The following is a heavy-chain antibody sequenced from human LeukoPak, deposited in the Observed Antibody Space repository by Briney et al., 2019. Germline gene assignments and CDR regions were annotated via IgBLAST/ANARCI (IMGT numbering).Heavy chain of an antibody. V-gene: IGHV3-21*01. CDR3: ARMGLLNWNAPPSDY. CDR2: ISSSSSYI. J-gene: IGHJ4*02. Sequence: PGGSLRLSCSASGFPFSSDAMSWVRQAPGKGLGWVSSISSSSSYIYYADSVKGRFNISSDNAKNSLYLQMNSLRAEDTAVYYCARMGLLNWNAPPSDYWGQGTLVTVSS. CDR1: GFPFSSDA. D-gene: IGHD1-20*01.